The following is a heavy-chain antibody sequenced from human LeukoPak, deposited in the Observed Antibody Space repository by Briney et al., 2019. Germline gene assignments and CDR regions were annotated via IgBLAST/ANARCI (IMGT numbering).Heavy chain of an antibody. V-gene: IGHV3-23*01. CDR1: GFTFSSYA. J-gene: IGHJ5*02. CDR2: ISGNGAST. D-gene: IGHD2-21*01. CDR3: ARGYISDYNWFDP. Sequence: GGSLRLSCAASGFTFSSYAMSWVRQAPGKGLEWVSSISGNGASTYYADSVKGRFTISRDNSKNTLYLHMNSLRAEDTAVYYCARGYISDYNWFDPWGQGTLVIVSS.